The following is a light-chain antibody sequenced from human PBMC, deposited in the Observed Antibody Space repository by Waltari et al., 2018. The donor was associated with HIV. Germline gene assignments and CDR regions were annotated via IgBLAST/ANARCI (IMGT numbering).Light chain of an antibody. CDR2: KAS. J-gene: IGKJ2*01. CDR3: QQYHTNPYT. CDR1: QIISSW. Sequence: DIQMTQSPSTLTAFVGDRVTITCRASQIISSWLDWYQQKPGKAPKLLIYKASSLESGVPSRFSGSASGTEFSLTISSLQPDDFATYYCQQYHTNPYTFGQGTKMEI. V-gene: IGKV1-5*03.